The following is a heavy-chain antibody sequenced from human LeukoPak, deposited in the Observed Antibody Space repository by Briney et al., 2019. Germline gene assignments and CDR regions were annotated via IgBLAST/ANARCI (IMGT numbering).Heavy chain of an antibody. CDR1: GGSVSSTTYF. J-gene: IGHJ4*02. CDR3: ARYVVYGSGKYYFDY. Sequence: SETLSLTCTVSGGSVSSTTYFWSWIRQPPGKGLEWIASINYSGSTYYNPSLKSRVTISVDTSENQFSLKLSPVTAADTAVYYCARYVVYGSGKYYFDYWGQGTLVTVSS. CDR2: INYSGST. V-gene: IGHV4-39*01. D-gene: IGHD3-10*01.